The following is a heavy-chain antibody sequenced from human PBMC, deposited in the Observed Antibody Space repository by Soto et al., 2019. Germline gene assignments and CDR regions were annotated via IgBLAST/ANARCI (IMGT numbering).Heavy chain of an antibody. CDR3: ARSLGSGYGDDTGAFDI. V-gene: IGHV3-13*01. J-gene: IGHJ3*02. CDR2: IGTAGDT. D-gene: IGHD4-17*01. Sequence: GGSLTLSCAASGFTFSSYDMHWVRQATGKGLEWVSAIGTAGDTCYPGSVKGRFTISRENAKNSLYLQMNSLRAGDTAVYYCARSLGSGYGDDTGAFDIWGQGTMVTV. CDR1: GFTFSSYD.